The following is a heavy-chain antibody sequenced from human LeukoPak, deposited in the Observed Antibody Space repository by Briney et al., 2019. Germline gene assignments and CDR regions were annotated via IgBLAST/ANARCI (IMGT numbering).Heavy chain of an antibody. V-gene: IGHV4-39*01. CDR3: ARVRTYYDTSGYTYYFDY. J-gene: IGHJ4*02. CDR1: GGSISSSNYY. D-gene: IGHD3-22*01. Sequence: SGTLSLTCTVSGGSISSSNYYWGWVRQPPGKGLEWIGSVSYSVTTYYNPSLQSRVTISVDTSKNQFSLKLSSVTAADTAVYYCARVRTYYDTSGYTYYFDYWGQGTLVTVSS. CDR2: VSYSVTT.